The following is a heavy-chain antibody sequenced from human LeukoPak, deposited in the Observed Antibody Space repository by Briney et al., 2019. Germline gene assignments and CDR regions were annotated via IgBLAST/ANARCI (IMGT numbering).Heavy chain of an antibody. J-gene: IGHJ4*02. Sequence: ASVRVSCTPSVYTFTAYYIHWVRQAPRQGLEWMAWINPNGGGTNYAQKFQGRVAVTRDSSSSTAYMELSGPTSDDTAVFYCARGTGAPNYFDYWGQGTLVTVSS. D-gene: IGHD7-27*01. CDR2: INPNGGGT. CDR3: ARGTGAPNYFDY. CDR1: VYTFTAYY. V-gene: IGHV1-2*02.